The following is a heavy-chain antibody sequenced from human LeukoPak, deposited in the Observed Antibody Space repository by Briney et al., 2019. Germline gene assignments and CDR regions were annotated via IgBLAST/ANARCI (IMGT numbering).Heavy chain of an antibody. CDR3: AREYGGNPGLFGN. J-gene: IGHJ4*02. D-gene: IGHD4-23*01. CDR1: GYAFIGYS. Sequence: GASVKVSCKASGYAFIGYSISWVRQAPGHGLEWMGWITPYNGNTNYVQNFQGRVTMTTDTSTSTAYMELRSLRSDDTAVYYCAREYGGNPGLFGNWGQGTLVTVSS. V-gene: IGHV1-18*01. CDR2: ITPYNGNT.